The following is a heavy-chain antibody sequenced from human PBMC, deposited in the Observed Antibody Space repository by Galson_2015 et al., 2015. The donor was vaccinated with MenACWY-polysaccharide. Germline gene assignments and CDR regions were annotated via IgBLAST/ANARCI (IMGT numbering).Heavy chain of an antibody. Sequence: QSGAEVKKPGESLTISCKASGYLFTSFAIGWVRQMPGKGLEWLGIIYPSDSDVKYNPSFQGQVTFSADRSTNTAYLQWSSLKASDSAMYYCARKDHGTGSMDVWSQGTTVTVSS. V-gene: IGHV5-51*01. CDR1: GYLFTSFA. CDR3: ARKDHGTGSMDV. J-gene: IGHJ6*02. D-gene: IGHD3-10*01. CDR2: IYPSDSDV.